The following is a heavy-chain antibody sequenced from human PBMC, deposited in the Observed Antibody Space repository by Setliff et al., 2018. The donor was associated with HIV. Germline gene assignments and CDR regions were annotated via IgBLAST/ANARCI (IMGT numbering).Heavy chain of an antibody. Sequence: PGGSLRLSCAASGFTFRNYKFNWVRQAPGRGLEWVSSISIGSGGAIDYADSVQGRFTISRDNSKNSLYLQMNGLRVEDTAVYYCARDPRPKFWSGNSPFDYWGQGTLVTVSS. J-gene: IGHJ4*02. CDR2: ISIGSGGAI. CDR1: GFTFRNYK. D-gene: IGHD3-3*01. V-gene: IGHV3-21*01. CDR3: ARDPRPKFWSGNSPFDY.